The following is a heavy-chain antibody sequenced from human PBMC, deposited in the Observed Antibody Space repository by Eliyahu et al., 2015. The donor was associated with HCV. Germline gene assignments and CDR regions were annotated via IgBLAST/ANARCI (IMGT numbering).Heavy chain of an antibody. J-gene: IGHJ5*02. D-gene: IGHD3-22*01. CDR3: AKDYYDSETIYVGCWLDP. V-gene: IGHV3-23*01. CDR2: ISASGRKT. Sequence: EVQLLESGGGLVQPGGSLRLSCAASGFTFSSYAITWVRQAPGKGLEWVSAISASGRKTYYADSVKGRFTVSRDNSKNTLYLQMNSLRADDTAVYYCAKDYYDSETIYVGCWLDPWGQGTLVTVSS. CDR1: GFTFSSYA.